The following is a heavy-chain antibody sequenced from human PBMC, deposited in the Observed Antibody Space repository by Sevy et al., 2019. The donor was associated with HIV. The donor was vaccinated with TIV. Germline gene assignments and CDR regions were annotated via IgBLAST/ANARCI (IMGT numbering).Heavy chain of an antibody. CDR2: ISDSGGKT. J-gene: IGHJ4*02. CDR1: GFTFSSYA. D-gene: IGHD3-10*01. Sequence: GGSLRLSCAASGFTFSSYAMSWVRQAPGKGLEWVSGISDSGGKTHYADSVKGRFTISRDNSKNTLYLQMNSLRAEDTAVYYCAKRAMVRGVFPGAEAYWGRGTLVTVSS. CDR3: AKRAMVRGVFPGAEAY. V-gene: IGHV3-23*01.